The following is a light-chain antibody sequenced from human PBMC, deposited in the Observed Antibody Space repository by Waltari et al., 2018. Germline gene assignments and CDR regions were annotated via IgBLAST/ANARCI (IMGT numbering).Light chain of an antibody. V-gene: IGKV3-15*01. CDR1: QSVYSN. Sequence: EIVMTQSPATLSVSPGERVTLSCRASQSVYSNVAWYQQKPGQAPRLLIYGTITRATGIPARFSGSESGTEFTLTISSMQSEDFALYYCQQYNNWPLTFGGGTKVEI. CDR3: QQYNNWPLT. J-gene: IGKJ4*01. CDR2: GTI.